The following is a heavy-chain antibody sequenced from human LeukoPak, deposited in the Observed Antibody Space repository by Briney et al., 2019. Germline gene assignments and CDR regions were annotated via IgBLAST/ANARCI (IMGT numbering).Heavy chain of an antibody. Sequence: GGSLRLSCAPAGSTLISNWMSWVRQPPGKGLEWVANIKQEGSEKYYVDSVKGRFTISRDNAKNSLYLQMNSLRAEDTAVYYCASWSLGGSGSYYFDYWGQGTLVTVSS. CDR3: ASWSLGGSGSYYFDY. J-gene: IGHJ4*02. CDR2: IKQEGSEK. CDR1: GSTLISNW. V-gene: IGHV3-7*01. D-gene: IGHD3-10*01.